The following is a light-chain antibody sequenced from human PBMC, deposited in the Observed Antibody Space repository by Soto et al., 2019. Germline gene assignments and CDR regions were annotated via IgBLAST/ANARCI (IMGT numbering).Light chain of an antibody. Sequence: EIVLTQSPATLSLSPGERATLSCRASQSVVKCLAWYQQKPGQAPRLLIYDVSSRAPGIPARFSGSGSGTDFTLTISSLEPEDFGVYYCQQCNNWPPITFGQGTRREIK. CDR3: QQCNNWPPIT. V-gene: IGKV3-11*01. J-gene: IGKJ5*01. CDR2: DVS. CDR1: QSVVKC.